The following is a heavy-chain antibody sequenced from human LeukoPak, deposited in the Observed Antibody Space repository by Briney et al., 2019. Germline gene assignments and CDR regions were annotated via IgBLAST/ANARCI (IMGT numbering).Heavy chain of an antibody. CDR1: GYTFTGYY. J-gene: IGHJ4*02. V-gene: IGHV1-2*02. CDR2: INPNSDVT. D-gene: IGHD6-13*01. CDR3: ARSSSSWSFDY. Sequence: ASVKVSCKASGYTFTGYYMHWVRQAPGQGLEWMGWINPNSDVTNYAQKFQGRVTMTRATSISTAYMELSSLRSDDTAVYYCARSSSSWSFDYWGQGTLVTVSS.